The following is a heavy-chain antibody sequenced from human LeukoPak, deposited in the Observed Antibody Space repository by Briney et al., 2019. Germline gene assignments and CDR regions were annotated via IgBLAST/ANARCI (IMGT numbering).Heavy chain of an antibody. CDR2: IYTSGST. V-gene: IGHV4-61*02. D-gene: IGHD3-9*01. J-gene: IGHJ5*02. CDR1: GGSISSGSYY. Sequence: SETLSLTCTVSGGSISSGSYYWSWIRQPAGKGLEWIGRIYTSGSTNYNPSLKSRVTISVDTSKNQFSLKLSSVTAADTAVYYCARGDYDILTGYLNWSDPWGQGTLVTVSS. CDR3: ARGDYDILTGYLNWSDP.